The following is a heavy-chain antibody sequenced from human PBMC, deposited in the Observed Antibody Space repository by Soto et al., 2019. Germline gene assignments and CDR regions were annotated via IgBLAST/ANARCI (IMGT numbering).Heavy chain of an antibody. V-gene: IGHV3-33*01. Sequence: QVQLVESGGGVVQPGRSLRLSCAASGFTFSRYGMHWVRQAPGKGREWVAVIWYDGSNQYYADSVKGRFTVSRDNSKNMLYLQMNSLRVEDTAVYYCTTVVGLITHWYSDLWGRGTLVTVSS. J-gene: IGHJ2*01. CDR1: GFTFSRYG. D-gene: IGHD3-16*01. CDR3: TTVVGLITHWYSDL. CDR2: IWYDGSNQ.